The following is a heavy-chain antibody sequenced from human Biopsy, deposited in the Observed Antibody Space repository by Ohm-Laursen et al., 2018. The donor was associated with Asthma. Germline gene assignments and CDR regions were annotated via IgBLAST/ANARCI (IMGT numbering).Heavy chain of an antibody. CDR2: GGSYYDGGLK. D-gene: IGHD3-3*01. Sequence: SLRLSCSASGFILSNYDMHWVRQAPGKGLEWVAVGGSYYDGGLKYYADSVNGRFTVSRDDSENTLYLQMNSLRPDDTAVYYCARDVMEWYLPAFDFWGQGTLVTVSS. V-gene: IGHV3-30-3*01. CDR3: ARDVMEWYLPAFDF. CDR1: GFILSNYD. J-gene: IGHJ4*02.